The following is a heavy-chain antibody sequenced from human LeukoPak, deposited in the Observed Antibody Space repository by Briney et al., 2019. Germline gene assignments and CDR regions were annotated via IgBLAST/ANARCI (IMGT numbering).Heavy chain of an antibody. Sequence: ASVKVSCKASGYTFTGYYMHWVRQAPGQGLEWMGWINPNSGGTNYAQKFQGRVTMTRDTSISTAYMELSSLRSEDTAVYYCARADYGGNEVYWGQGTLVTVSS. V-gene: IGHV1-2*02. D-gene: IGHD4-23*01. CDR1: GYTFTGYY. CDR2: INPNSGGT. J-gene: IGHJ4*02. CDR3: ARADYGGNEVY.